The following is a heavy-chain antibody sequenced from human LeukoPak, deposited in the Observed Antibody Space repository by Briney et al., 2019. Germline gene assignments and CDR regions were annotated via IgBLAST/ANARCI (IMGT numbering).Heavy chain of an antibody. J-gene: IGHJ4*02. Sequence: KSSETLSLTCAVYGGSFGGYYWSWIRQPPGKGLEWIGEINHSGSTNYNPSLKSRVTISVDTSKNQFSLKLSSVTAADTAVYYCARRLRYFDWVHFDYWGQGTLVTVSS. D-gene: IGHD3-9*01. V-gene: IGHV4-34*01. CDR1: GGSFGGYY. CDR2: INHSGST. CDR3: ARRLRYFDWVHFDY.